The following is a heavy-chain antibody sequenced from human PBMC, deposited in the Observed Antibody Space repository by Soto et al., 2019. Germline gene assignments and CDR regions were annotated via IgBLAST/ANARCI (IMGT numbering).Heavy chain of an antibody. V-gene: IGHV1-3*01. CDR1: GYTFTTYS. D-gene: IGHD5-18*01. CDR2: INPANGNT. CDR3: ANDGGLTETAHPGGWVAP. J-gene: IGHJ5*02. Sequence: QVHIVQSGAEVQKPGASVKISCTTSGYTFTTYSVHWLRQAPGHRLEWVGWINPANGNTRFSQNFPGRITITRDTCATTVYLELRRLRSGDTAIYYCANDGGLTETAHPGGWVAPGGQATLVTVSS.